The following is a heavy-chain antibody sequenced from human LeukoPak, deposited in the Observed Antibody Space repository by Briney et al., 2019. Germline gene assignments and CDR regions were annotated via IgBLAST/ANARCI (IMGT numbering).Heavy chain of an antibody. V-gene: IGHV1-69*06. CDR1: GGTFSSYA. CDR3: AASGFGFGELPSYFYYYMDV. CDR2: IIPIFGTA. D-gene: IGHD3-10*01. J-gene: IGHJ6*03. Sequence: SVKVSCKASGGTFSSYAISWVRQAPGQGLEWMGGIIPIFGTANYAQKFQGRVTITADKSTSTAYMELTSLRSEDTAVYYCAASGFGFGELPSYFYYYMDVWGKGTTVTISS.